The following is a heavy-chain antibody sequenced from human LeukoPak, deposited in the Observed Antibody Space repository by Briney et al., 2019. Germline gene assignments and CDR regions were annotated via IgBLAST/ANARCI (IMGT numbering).Heavy chain of an antibody. CDR3: TRARGNTYGYFEY. D-gene: IGHD5-18*01. Sequence: GGSLRLSCAASGLTLSGYWMHWVRQAPGKGLVWVSRINGDASSTSYADSVKGRFTISRDNAKSTLYLQMNSLRVEDTAVYYCTRARGNTYGYFEYWGQGTLVTVSS. J-gene: IGHJ4*02. CDR2: INGDASST. CDR1: GLTLSGYW. V-gene: IGHV3-74*01.